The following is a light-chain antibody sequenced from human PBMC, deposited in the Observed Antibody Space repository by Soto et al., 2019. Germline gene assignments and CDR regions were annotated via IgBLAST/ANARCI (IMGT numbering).Light chain of an antibody. Sequence: QSALTQPASVSGSPGQSITISCSGTSSDIGGYNYVSWYQHHPGKAPKLLIYGVTNRPPGVSNRFSGSKSGNTASLTISGLQAEDEADYYCNSSMTSSTLDVIFGGGTQLTVL. CDR3: NSSMTSSTLDVI. CDR1: SSDIGGYNY. J-gene: IGLJ2*01. CDR2: GVT. V-gene: IGLV2-14*03.